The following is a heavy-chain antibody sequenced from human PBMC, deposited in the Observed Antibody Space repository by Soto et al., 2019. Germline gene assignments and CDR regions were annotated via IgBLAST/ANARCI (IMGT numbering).Heavy chain of an antibody. CDR3: ARGRRGYSYGLFDY. Sequence: QVQLQQWGAGLLKPSETLSLTCAVYGGSFSGYYWSWIRQPPGKGLEWIGEINHSGSTNYNPSLKRRVTISVDTSKNQFSLKLSSVTAADTAVYYCARGRRGYSYGLFDYWGQGTLVTVSS. D-gene: IGHD5-18*01. J-gene: IGHJ4*02. V-gene: IGHV4-34*01. CDR2: INHSGST. CDR1: GGSFSGYY.